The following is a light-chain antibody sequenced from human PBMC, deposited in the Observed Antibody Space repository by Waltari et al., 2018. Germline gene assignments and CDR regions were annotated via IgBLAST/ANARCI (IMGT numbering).Light chain of an antibody. Sequence: DVAMTQSPLSLPVTPGQPASISCSSSQSLLHSNGNTYLSWFQQKPGQSPRRLIYKVSNRDSGVPDRFSGSGAGTDFTLKISRVEAEDVGVYYCMEGTHQLTFGGGTKVEIK. CDR1: QSLLHSNGNTY. J-gene: IGKJ4*01. CDR3: MEGTHQLT. V-gene: IGKV2-30*02. CDR2: KVS.